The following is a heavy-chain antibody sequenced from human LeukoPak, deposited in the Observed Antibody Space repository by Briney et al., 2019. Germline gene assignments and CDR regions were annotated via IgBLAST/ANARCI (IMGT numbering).Heavy chain of an antibody. CDR3: ARDWADSGSYLLGYYYGMDV. V-gene: IGHV3-23*01. Sequence: GGSLRLSCAASGFTFSSYAMSWVRQAPGKGLEWVSAISGSGGSTYYADSVKGRFTISRDNSKNTLYLQMNSLRAEDTAVYYCARDWADSGSYLLGYYYGMDVWGQGTTVTVSS. CDR1: GFTFSSYA. J-gene: IGHJ6*02. D-gene: IGHD1-26*01. CDR2: ISGSGGST.